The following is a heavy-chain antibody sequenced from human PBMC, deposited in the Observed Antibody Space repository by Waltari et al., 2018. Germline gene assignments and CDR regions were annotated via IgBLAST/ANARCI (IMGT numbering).Heavy chain of an antibody. V-gene: IGHV2-70*04. CDR2: IDWDDDK. Sequence: QVTLKESGPALLTPTPPPPLTCAFSGFSLNTYGMRVNWIRQPPGKALEWLARIDWDDDKYYNTSLKTRLAISKDASKDQVVLTLTNVDPADTATYYCSRDDIVGATLFDYWGQGTLVTVSS. CDR1: GFSLNTYGMR. CDR3: SRDDIVGATLFDY. D-gene: IGHD1-26*01. J-gene: IGHJ4*02.